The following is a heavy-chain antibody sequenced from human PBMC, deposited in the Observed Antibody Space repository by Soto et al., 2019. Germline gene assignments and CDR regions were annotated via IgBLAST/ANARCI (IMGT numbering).Heavy chain of an antibody. Sequence: SETLSLTCSVSGVSIGSSGYYWGWIRQPPGKGLEWIGTVYYSGTTYYNPSLKSRVTISVDTSKNQFSLKLSSVTAADTAVYYCARHYYDFWSAYSSWGQGTLVTVSS. J-gene: IGHJ5*02. CDR1: GVSIGSSGYY. CDR2: VYYSGTT. D-gene: IGHD3-3*01. V-gene: IGHV4-39*01. CDR3: ARHYYDFWSAYSS.